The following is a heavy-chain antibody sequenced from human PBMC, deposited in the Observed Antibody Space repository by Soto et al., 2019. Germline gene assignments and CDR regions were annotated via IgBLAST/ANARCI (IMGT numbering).Heavy chain of an antibody. CDR1: GYTFTGYY. J-gene: IGHJ6*02. CDR2: INPNSGGT. CDR3: AGRAYDGSGNYGMDV. D-gene: IGHD3-22*01. V-gene: IGHV1-2*04. Sequence: ASVKVSCKASGYTFTGYYMHWVRQAPGQGLEWMGWINPNSGGTNYAQRFQGWVTMTRDTSISTAYMELSRLRSDDTAVYYCAGRAYDGSGNYGMDVWGQGTTVTVSS.